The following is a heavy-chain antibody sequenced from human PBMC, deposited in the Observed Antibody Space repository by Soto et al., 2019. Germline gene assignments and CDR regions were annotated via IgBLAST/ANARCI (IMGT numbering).Heavy chain of an antibody. CDR3: ARVSSSGWYGEFDY. CDR2: IYTSGST. Sequence: LSLPCTVSGGSIRGYYWSWIRQPAGKGLEWIGRIYTSGSTNYNPSLKSRVTMSVDTSKNQFSLKLSSVTAADTAVYYCARVSSSGWYGEFDYWGQGTLVTVSS. V-gene: IGHV4-4*07. J-gene: IGHJ4*02. CDR1: GGSIRGYY. D-gene: IGHD6-19*01.